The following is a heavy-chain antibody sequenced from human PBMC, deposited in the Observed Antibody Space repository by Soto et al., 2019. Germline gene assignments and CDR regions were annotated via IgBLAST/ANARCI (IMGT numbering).Heavy chain of an antibody. J-gene: IGHJ4*02. CDR1: GFTFSIFA. Sequence: EVQLLESGGGLVQPGGSLRLSCAGSGFTFSIFAMTWVRQAPGKGLEWVSAISHSGGSRHYADSVKGRFTISRDNSGNRLYLQMDSLRVEDTARYYFAKAARIAEAGPLEYWGRGSQVTVSS. CDR3: AKAARIAEAGPLEY. D-gene: IGHD6-13*01. V-gene: IGHV3-23*01. CDR2: ISHSGGSR.